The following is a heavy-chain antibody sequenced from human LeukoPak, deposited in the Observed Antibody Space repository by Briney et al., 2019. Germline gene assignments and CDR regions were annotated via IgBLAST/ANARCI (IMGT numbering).Heavy chain of an antibody. V-gene: IGHV1-18*01. Sequence: ASVKVSCKASGYTFTSYGISWVRQAPGQGLEWMGWISAYNGNTNYAQKLQGRVTMTTDTSTSTAYMELRSLRSDDTAVYYCARGDSNGWYSYYYYGMDVWGQGTTVTVSS. D-gene: IGHD6-19*01. J-gene: IGHJ6*02. CDR1: GYTFTSYG. CDR3: ARGDSNGWYSYYYYGMDV. CDR2: ISAYNGNT.